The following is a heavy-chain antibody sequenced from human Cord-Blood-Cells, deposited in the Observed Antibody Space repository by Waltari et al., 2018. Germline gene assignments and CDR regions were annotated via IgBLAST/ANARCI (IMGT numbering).Heavy chain of an antibody. CDR1: GGTFSSYA. V-gene: IGHV1-69*01. Sequence: QVQLVQSGAEVKKPGSSVKVSCKASGGTFSSYAISWVRQAPGQGLEWMGGIIPIFGKANYAQKFQGRVTITADESTSTAYMELSSLRSEDTAVYYCARAASGYSSSWYPLYYYYGMDVWGQGTTVTVSS. CDR2: IIPIFGKA. D-gene: IGHD6-13*01. J-gene: IGHJ6*02. CDR3: ARAASGYSSSWYPLYYYYGMDV.